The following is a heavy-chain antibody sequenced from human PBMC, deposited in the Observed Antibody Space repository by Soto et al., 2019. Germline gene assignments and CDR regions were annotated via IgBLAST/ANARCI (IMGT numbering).Heavy chain of an antibody. V-gene: IGHV4-59*08. J-gene: IGHJ5*02. CDR3: ARHGRRYSSGWYLNWFDP. Sequence: SETLSLTCTVSGGSISGYYWSWIRQPPGKGLEWIGYIYYSGSTNYNPSLKSRVTISVDTSKNQFSLKLSSVTAADTAVYYCARHGRRYSSGWYLNWFDPWGQGTLVTVSS. D-gene: IGHD6-19*01. CDR1: GGSISGYY. CDR2: IYYSGST.